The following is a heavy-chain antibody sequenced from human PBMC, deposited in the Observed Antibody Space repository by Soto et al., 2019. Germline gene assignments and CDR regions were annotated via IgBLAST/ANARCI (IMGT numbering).Heavy chain of an antibody. Sequence: PSETLSLTCIVSDGSISNYYWSWFRQPPGKGLEWIGYIYYSGSTNYNPSLTSRVTISVDTSKNQFSLKLSSVTAADTAVYYCARHRYSYGVYYFDYWGQGALVTVSS. CDR1: DGSISNYY. J-gene: IGHJ4*02. CDR3: ARHRYSYGVYYFDY. D-gene: IGHD5-18*01. V-gene: IGHV4-59*08. CDR2: IYYSGST.